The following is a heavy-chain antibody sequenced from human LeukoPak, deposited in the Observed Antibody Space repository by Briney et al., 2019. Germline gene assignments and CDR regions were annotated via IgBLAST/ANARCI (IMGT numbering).Heavy chain of an antibody. V-gene: IGHV3-30-3*01. CDR3: ARDLVAAGIDFDY. D-gene: IGHD6-13*01. J-gene: IGHJ4*02. Sequence: GRSLRLSCAASGFTFSSYAMHWVRQAPGKGLEWVAVISYDGSNKYYADSVKGRFTISRDNPKNSLYLQMNSLRAEDTAVYYCARDLVAAGIDFDYWGQGTLVTVSS. CDR1: GFTFSSYA. CDR2: ISYDGSNK.